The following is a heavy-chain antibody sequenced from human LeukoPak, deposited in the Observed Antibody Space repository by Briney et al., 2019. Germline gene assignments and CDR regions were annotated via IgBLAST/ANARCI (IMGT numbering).Heavy chain of an antibody. D-gene: IGHD6-6*01. J-gene: IGHJ4*02. CDR1: GFTFSSYS. V-gene: IGHV3-21*01. Sequence: GGSLRLSCAASGFTFSSYSMNWVRQAPGKGLEWVSSISSSSSYIYYADSVKGRFTISRDNAKNSLYLQMNSLRAEDTAVYYCARDGVGKYSSSSRYFDYWGQGTLVTVSS. CDR2: ISSSSSYI. CDR3: ARDGVGKYSSSSRYFDY.